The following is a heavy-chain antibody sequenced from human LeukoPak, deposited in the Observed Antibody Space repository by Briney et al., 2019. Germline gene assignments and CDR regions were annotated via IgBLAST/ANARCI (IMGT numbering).Heavy chain of an antibody. CDR2: IKKKGDGGTT. D-gene: IGHD3-10*01. V-gene: IGHV3-15*01. J-gene: IGHJ4*02. CDR1: GFPFSDDW. CDR3: TTVTMVRDYDY. Sequence: GGSLRLSCAASGFPFSDDWMNWVRQAPGKGPEWVGRIKKKGDGGTTDYAAPVKGRFTISRDDSKNMLYLEMNNLKIEDTAVYYCTTVTMVRDYDYWGQGTLVTVSS.